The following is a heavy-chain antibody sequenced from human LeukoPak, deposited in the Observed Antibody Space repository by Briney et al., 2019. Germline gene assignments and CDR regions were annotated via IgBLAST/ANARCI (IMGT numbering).Heavy chain of an antibody. V-gene: IGHV3-11*04. Sequence: GGSLRLSCAASGFTFSDYYMSWVRQAPGNGLQWVSYISSSGSTIYYADSVKGRFTISRDNAKNSLYLQMNSLRAEDTAVYYCARGHGSSDAFDIWGQGTMVTVSS. CDR1: GFTFSDYY. J-gene: IGHJ3*02. CDR2: ISSSGSTI. D-gene: IGHD1-26*01. CDR3: ARGHGSSDAFDI.